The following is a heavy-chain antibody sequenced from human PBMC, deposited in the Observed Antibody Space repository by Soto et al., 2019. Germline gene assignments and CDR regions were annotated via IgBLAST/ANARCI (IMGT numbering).Heavy chain of an antibody. Sequence: SETLSLTCTVSGDSISSYYCTWIRQPPGKGLEWIGYIYYSGSTNYNPSLKSRVTISVDTSKNQFSLKLSSVTAADTAVYYCARVKLGERWLQPFDYWGQGTLVTVSS. J-gene: IGHJ4*02. CDR3: ARVKLGERWLQPFDY. CDR2: IYYSGST. V-gene: IGHV4-59*01. D-gene: IGHD3-10*01. CDR1: GDSISSYY.